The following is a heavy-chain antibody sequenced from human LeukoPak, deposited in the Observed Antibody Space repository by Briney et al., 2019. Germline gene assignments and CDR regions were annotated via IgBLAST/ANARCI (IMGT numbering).Heavy chain of an antibody. D-gene: IGHD2-21*02. CDR2: ISSDGSNK. CDR1: GFTFSSYA. V-gene: IGHV3-30*04. Sequence: SGGSLRLSCAASGFTFSSYAMHWVRQAPGKGLEWVALISSDGSNKYYADSVKGRFTISRDNSKNTLYLQMNGLRADDTAVYYCARAAYCGDDCYLNYFDYWGQGTLVTVSS. CDR3: ARAAYCGDDCYLNYFDY. J-gene: IGHJ4*02.